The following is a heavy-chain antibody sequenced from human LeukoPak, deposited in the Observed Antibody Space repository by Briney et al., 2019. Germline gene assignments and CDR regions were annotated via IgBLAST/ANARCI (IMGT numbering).Heavy chain of an antibody. CDR2: ISSSGSTI. D-gene: IGHD3-10*01. CDR3: ATERSGVLGFDN. J-gene: IGHJ4*02. Sequence: GGSLRLSCAASGFTFSSYEMNWVRQAPGKGLEWVSYISSSGSTIYYADSLKGRFTISRDNARNSLFLQMDSLRVEDTGVYYCATERSGVLGFDNWGQGTLVTVSS. CDR1: GFTFSSYE. V-gene: IGHV3-48*03.